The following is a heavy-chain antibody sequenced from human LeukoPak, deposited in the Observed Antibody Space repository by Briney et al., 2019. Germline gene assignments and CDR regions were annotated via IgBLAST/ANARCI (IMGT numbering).Heavy chain of an antibody. V-gene: IGHV4-39*07. D-gene: IGHD3-16*01. Sequence: PSETLSLTCTVSGGSISNSRYYWGWIRQPPGKGLECIGTIYYSGSTYYNPSLKSRVTISVDTSKNQFSLKLSSVTAADTAVYYCARRWARSFGYWGQGTLVTVSS. CDR2: IYYSGST. CDR3: ARRWARSFGY. CDR1: GGSISNSRYY. J-gene: IGHJ4*02.